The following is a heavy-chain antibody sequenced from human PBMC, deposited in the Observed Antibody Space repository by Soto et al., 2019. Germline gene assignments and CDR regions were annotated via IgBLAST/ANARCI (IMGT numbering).Heavy chain of an antibody. CDR2: IYSDGTT. CDR3: SRVDSSNTNCRTRGMDV. J-gene: IGHJ6*02. Sequence: QVHLQESGPGLVKPSETLSLICTVSGGSITSYYWNWVRQPVGKGLERVGRIYSDGTTNYSPSLNSRVTIALDTSKNQFSLWLSYVTAADTAIYYCSRVDSSNTNCRTRGMDVWGQGTTVTVSS. D-gene: IGHD2-2*01. V-gene: IGHV4-4*07. CDR1: GGSITSYY.